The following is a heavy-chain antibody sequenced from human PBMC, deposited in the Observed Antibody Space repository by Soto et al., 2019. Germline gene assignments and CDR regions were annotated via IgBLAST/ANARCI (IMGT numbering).Heavy chain of an antibody. CDR2: INPSGGST. J-gene: IGHJ6*02. V-gene: IGHV1-46*01. D-gene: IGHD3-10*01. CDR1: GYTFTSYY. Sequence: ASVKVSCKASGYTFTSYYMHWVRQAPGQGLEWMGIINPSGGSTSYAQKFQGRVTMTRDTSTSTVYMELSSLRSEDTAVYYCARERLLWFGELLSDGYYYYYGMDVWGQGTTVTVXS. CDR3: ARERLLWFGELLSDGYYYYYGMDV.